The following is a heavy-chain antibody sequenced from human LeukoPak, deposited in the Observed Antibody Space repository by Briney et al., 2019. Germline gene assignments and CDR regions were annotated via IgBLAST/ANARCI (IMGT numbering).Heavy chain of an antibody. Sequence: GGSLRLSCAASGFTFSSYDMSWVRQAPGKGLEWVSVISGSGVSTYYADSVKGRFTISRDNSKNTLYLQMNSLRAEDTAVYYCAKDLRMAAAGLDSWGQGTLVTVSS. V-gene: IGHV3-23*01. CDR2: ISGSGVST. D-gene: IGHD6-13*01. J-gene: IGHJ4*02. CDR1: GFTFSSYD. CDR3: AKDLRMAAAGLDS.